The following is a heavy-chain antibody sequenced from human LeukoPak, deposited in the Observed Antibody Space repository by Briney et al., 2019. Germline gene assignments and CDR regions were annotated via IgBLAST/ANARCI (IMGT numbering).Heavy chain of an antibody. V-gene: IGHV1-18*01. J-gene: IGHJ4*02. CDR3: ARAWGEDIAARPYYFDY. CDR1: GYTFSNYA. Sequence: ASVTVSCKASGYTFSNYAISWVRQAPGQGRAWMGWISAYNGNTNYPPQLQGRVTITTDTSTSAAYMALRSLRSDDTAVYYCARAWGEDIAARPYYFDYWGQGSLVTVSS. D-gene: IGHD6-6*01. CDR2: ISAYNGNT.